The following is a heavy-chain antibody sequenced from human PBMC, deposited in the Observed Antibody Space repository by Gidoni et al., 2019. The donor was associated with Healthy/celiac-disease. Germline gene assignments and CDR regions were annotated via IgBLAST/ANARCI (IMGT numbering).Heavy chain of an antibody. CDR2: INHSGST. Sequence: QVQLQQWGAGLLKPSETLSLTCAVYGGSFSGYYWSWIRQPPGKGLEWIGEINHSGSTNYNPSLKSRVTISVDTSKNQFSLKLSSVTAADTAVYYCAREYMATRGPRRGWFDPWGQGTLVTVSS. CDR1: GGSFSGYY. V-gene: IGHV4-34*01. J-gene: IGHJ5*02. CDR3: AREYMATRGPRRGWFDP. D-gene: IGHD6-6*01.